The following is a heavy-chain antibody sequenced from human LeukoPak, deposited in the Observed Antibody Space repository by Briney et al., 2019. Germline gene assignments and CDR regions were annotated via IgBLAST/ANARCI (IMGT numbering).Heavy chain of an antibody. Sequence: GGSLRLSCTACGFTFSNAWVTWVRQAPGKGREWVGRIKSKTDDGTTDYAAPVKGRLTISRDDSQTTLYLQMNSLKTDDTAVYYCITGRRYYDSSGSYPYYFDYWGQGTLVTVSS. CDR2: IKSKTDDGTT. V-gene: IGHV3-15*01. CDR3: ITGRRYYDSSGSYPYYFDY. CDR1: GFTFSNAW. J-gene: IGHJ4*02. D-gene: IGHD3-22*01.